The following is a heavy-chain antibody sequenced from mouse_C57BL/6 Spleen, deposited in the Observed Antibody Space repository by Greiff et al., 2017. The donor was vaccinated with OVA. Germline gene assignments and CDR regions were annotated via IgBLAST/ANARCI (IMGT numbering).Heavy chain of an antibody. D-gene: IGHD4-1*01. V-gene: IGHV1-64*01. Sequence: QVQLQQPGAELVKPGASVKLSCKASGYTFTSYWMHWVKQRPGQGLEWIGMIHPNSGSTNYNEKFKSKATLTVDKSSSTAYMQLSSLTSEDSAVDYCARSTGTRYFDVWGTGTTVTVSS. CDR1: GYTFTSYW. J-gene: IGHJ1*03. CDR2: IHPNSGST. CDR3: ARSTGTRYFDV.